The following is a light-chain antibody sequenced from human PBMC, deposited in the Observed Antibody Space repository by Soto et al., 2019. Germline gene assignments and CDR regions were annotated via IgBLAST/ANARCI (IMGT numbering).Light chain of an antibody. CDR3: QQYNVYWT. Sequence: DIQMTQSPSSLSASVGDRVTITCRASQSISSYLNWYQQKPGKAPKLLIYAASSLESGVPSRFSGSGSGTEFTLTISSLQSDDFATYYCQQYNVYWTFGQGTTGDIK. J-gene: IGKJ1*01. V-gene: IGKV1-39*01. CDR1: QSISSY. CDR2: AAS.